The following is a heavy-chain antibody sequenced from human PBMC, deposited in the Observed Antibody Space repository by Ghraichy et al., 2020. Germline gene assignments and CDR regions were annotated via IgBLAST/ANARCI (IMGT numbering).Heavy chain of an antibody. CDR2: ISYDGSNK. V-gene: IGHV3-30-3*01. D-gene: IGHD6-19*01. CDR3: ARDRTPQWLALLVYYYYGMDV. J-gene: IGHJ6*02. CDR1: GFTFSSYA. Sequence: WGSLRLSCAASGFTFSSYAMHWVRQAPGKGLEWVAVISYDGSNKYYADSVKGRFTISRDNSKNTLYLQMNSLRAEDTAVYYCARDRTPQWLALLVYYYYGMDVWGQGTTVTVSS.